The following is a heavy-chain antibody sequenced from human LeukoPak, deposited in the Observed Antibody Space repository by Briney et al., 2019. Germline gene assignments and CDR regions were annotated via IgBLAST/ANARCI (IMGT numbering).Heavy chain of an antibody. CDR1: GFTFSSYS. CDR2: ISSSSSYI. J-gene: IGHJ6*04. Sequence: GGSLRLSCAASGFTFSSYSMNWVRQAPGKGLEWVSSISSSSSYIYYADSAKGRFTISRDNAKNSLYLQMNSLRAEDTAVYYCARDVVAGTYYYYGMDVWGKGTTVTVSS. V-gene: IGHV3-21*01. CDR3: ARDVVAGTYYYYGMDV. D-gene: IGHD6-19*01.